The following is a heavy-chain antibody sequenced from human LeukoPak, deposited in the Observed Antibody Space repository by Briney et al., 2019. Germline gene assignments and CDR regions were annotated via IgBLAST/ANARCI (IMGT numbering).Heavy chain of an antibody. CDR1: GYTFTNFG. Sequence: ASVKVSCKASGYTFTNFGITWLRQAPGQGLEWMGWISAYDGNTKYAQKVQGRVTITTDTSTSTAYMELRSLRSDDTAVYYCARGGVFCSSSTCPLNWLDPWGQGTLVTVSS. CDR2: ISAYDGNT. J-gene: IGHJ5*02. D-gene: IGHD2-2*01. CDR3: ARGGVFCSSSTCPLNWLDP. V-gene: IGHV1-18*01.